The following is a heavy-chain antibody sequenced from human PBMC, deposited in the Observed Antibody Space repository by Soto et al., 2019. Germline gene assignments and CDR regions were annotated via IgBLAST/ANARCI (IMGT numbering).Heavy chain of an antibody. V-gene: IGHV1-8*01. CDR1: GYTFTSYD. CDR2: MNPNSGNT. J-gene: IGHJ6*03. CDR3: AASSHYDFWSGSPFDYYYYMAV. Sequence: ASVKVSCKASGYTFTSYDINWVRQATGQGLEWMGWMNPNSGNTGYAQKFQGRVTMTRNTSISTAYMELSSLRSEDTAVYYCAASSHYDFWSGSPFDYYYYMAVWGKGTTVTVSS. D-gene: IGHD3-3*01.